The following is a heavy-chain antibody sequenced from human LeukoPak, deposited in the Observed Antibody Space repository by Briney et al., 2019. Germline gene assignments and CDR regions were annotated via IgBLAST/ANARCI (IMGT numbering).Heavy chain of an antibody. CDR3: ARGSNSGGVIGQYYFDY. D-gene: IGHD3-16*02. CDR1: GGSISSSSYY. CDR2: IYYSGST. V-gene: IGHV4-39*07. J-gene: IGHJ4*02. Sequence: SETLSLTCTVSGGSISSSSYYWGWIRQPPGKGLEWIGSIYYSGSTYYNPSLKSRVTISVDTSKNQFSLKLSSVTAADTAVYYCARGSNSGGVIGQYYFDYWGQGTLVTVSS.